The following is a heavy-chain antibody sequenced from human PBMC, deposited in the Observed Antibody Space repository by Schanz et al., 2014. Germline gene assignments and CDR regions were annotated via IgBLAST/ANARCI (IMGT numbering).Heavy chain of an antibody. Sequence: EVQLVESGGGLIQPGGSLRLSCAASGFGFSSYSMNWVRQAPGKGLEWVSSISGDHRNTFYADSVKGRFTISRDNSKNTLYLQMNSLRAEDTAVYYCAKGRFGELSAFDIWGQGTMVTVS. D-gene: IGHD3-10*01. CDR2: ISGDHRNT. J-gene: IGHJ3*02. CDR3: AKGRFGELSAFDI. CDR1: GFGFSSYS. V-gene: IGHV3-23*04.